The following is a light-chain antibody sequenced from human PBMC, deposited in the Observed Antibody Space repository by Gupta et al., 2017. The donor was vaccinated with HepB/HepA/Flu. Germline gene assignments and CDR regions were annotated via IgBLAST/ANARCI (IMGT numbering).Light chain of an antibody. Sequence: EIVMTQSPATLSLSPGGRATLSCRASQSIGNNFVGWLQQKPGQAPRVLIYDASTRATGIPARFSGSASGTDYSLTIGILPSEDFTVYYCYRYNAWPRTFGQGTKVEIK. CDR2: DAS. CDR1: QSIGNN. V-gene: IGKV3-15*01. J-gene: IGKJ1*01. CDR3: YRYNAWPRT.